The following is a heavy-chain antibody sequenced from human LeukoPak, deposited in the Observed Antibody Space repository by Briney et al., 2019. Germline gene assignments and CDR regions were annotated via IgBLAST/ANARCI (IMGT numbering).Heavy chain of an antibody. CDR3: ARDSPRIGWFDP. V-gene: IGHV4-4*02. CDR1: GGSISSSNW. CDR2: IYHSGST. Sequence: SGTLSLTCAVSGGSISSSNWWNWVRPPPGKGLEWIGEIYHSGSTNYNPSLKSRVTISVDKSKNHFSLKLSSVTAADTAVYYCARDSPRIGWFDPWGQGTLVTVSS. J-gene: IGHJ5*02. D-gene: IGHD2-21*01.